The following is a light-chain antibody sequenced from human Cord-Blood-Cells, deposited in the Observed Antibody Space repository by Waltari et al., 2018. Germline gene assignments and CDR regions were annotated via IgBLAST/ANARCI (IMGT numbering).Light chain of an antibody. CDR3: NSRDSSGNHWV. CDR2: GKT. CDR1: SLRSYY. V-gene: IGLV3-19*01. J-gene: IGLJ3*02. Sequence: SSELTQDPAVSVALGQTVRITCQGDSLRSYYASWYQQKPGQAHVLVIDGKTNRPSGIPDRFSGSSSGNTASLTITGAQAEDEADYYCNSRDSSGNHWVFGGGTKLTVL.